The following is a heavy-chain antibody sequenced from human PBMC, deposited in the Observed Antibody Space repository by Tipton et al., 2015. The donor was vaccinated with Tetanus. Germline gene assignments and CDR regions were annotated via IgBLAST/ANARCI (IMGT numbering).Heavy chain of an antibody. CDR1: GYMFSSHW. J-gene: IGHJ4*02. CDR2: VYYSGTT. CDR3: ARGTGDY. V-gene: IGHV4-59*11. D-gene: IGHD1-14*01. Sequence: QLVQSGPEVKQPGESLKISCKGSGYMFSSHWIGWVRQVPGKGLEWIGSVYYSGTTYYNPSLRNRLTVSRDTSKNQFSLNLKSVTAADTAVYYCARGTGDYWGQGTLVTVSS.